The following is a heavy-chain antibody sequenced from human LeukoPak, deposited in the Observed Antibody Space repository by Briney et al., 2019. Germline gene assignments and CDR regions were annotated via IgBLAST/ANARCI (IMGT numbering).Heavy chain of an antibody. CDR3: VRYGRRANDQPFDV. Sequence: PGGSLRLSCEVSGFTFSNYWMMWVRQAPGKGLEWVASIDEDGSETNYVDSVTGRFTVSRDHAKNSLFLQMNSLRAEDTAVSYCVRYGRRANDQPFDVWGQGTMVTVSS. D-gene: IGHD1-1*01. J-gene: IGHJ3*01. CDR2: IDEDGSET. CDR1: GFTFSNYW. V-gene: IGHV3-7*01.